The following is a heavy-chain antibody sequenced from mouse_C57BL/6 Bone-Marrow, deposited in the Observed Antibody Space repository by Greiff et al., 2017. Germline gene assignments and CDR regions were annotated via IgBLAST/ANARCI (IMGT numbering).Heavy chain of an antibody. CDR2: IYPRSGNT. D-gene: IGHD2-4*01. J-gene: IGHJ2*01. V-gene: IGHV1-81*01. CDR1: GYTFTSYG. Sequence: VKLMESGAELARPGASVKLSCKASGYTFTSYGISWVKQRTGQGLEWIGEIYPRSGNTYYNEKFKGKATLTADKSSSTAYMELRSLTSEDAAVYVCARGEGYDYDGYCDYWGQGTTLTVSS. CDR3: ARGEGYDYDGYCDY.